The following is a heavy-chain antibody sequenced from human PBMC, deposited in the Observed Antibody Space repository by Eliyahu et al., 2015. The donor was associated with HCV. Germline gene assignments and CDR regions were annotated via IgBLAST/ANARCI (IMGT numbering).Heavy chain of an antibody. CDR3: AKEIRGGSGLGHDY. CDR2: ISGSSDYR. V-gene: IGHV3-11*06. D-gene: IGHD6-19*01. J-gene: IGHJ4*02. CDR1: GFIFSDYY. Sequence: QVQLVESGGDLVKPGGSLRLSCEASGFIFSDYYMTWLRQAQGKGVEWLSFISGSSDYRNYADSVKGRFTISRDNSKNSLYLQLNSLRDEDTAVYYCAKEIRGGSGLGHDYWGPGTLVTVSS.